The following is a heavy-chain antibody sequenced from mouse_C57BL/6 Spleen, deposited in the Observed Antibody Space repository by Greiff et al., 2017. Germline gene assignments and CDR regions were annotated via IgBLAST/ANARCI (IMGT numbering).Heavy chain of an antibody. D-gene: IGHD1-1*01. CDR1: GYTFTSYW. J-gene: IGHJ2*01. CDR3: ARWGYYGSSSYFDY. Sequence: VQLQQPGAELVKPGASVKLSCKASGYTFTSYWMQWVKQRPGQGLEWIGEIDPSDSYTNYNQKFKGKATLTVDTSSSTAYMQLSSLTSEDSAVYYCARWGYYGSSSYFDYWGQGTTLTVSS. V-gene: IGHV1-50*01. CDR2: IDPSDSYT.